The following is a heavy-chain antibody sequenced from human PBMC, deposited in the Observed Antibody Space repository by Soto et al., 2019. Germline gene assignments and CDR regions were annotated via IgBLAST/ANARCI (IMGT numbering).Heavy chain of an antibody. J-gene: IGHJ6*02. Sequence: QVQLVQSGAEVKKPGSSVKVSCKASGGTFSSYGIAWVRQAPGQGLGWMGGIIPVFGRPNYAQTFRGRVTISAADSTSTAYMELSILTSEATAVYYCAVRSSYSHYYYALDVWGQGTTVTVSS. V-gene: IGHV1-69*01. CDR2: IIPVFGRP. CDR1: GGTFSSYG. CDR3: AVRSSYSHYYYALDV. D-gene: IGHD3-10*01.